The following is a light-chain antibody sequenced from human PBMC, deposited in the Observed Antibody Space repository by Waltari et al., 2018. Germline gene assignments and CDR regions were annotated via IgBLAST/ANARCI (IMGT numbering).Light chain of an antibody. CDR3: CSYAGSYTPWV. V-gene: IGLV2-11*01. J-gene: IGLJ3*02. CDR2: DVS. CDR1: SSDVGGYNY. Sequence: QSALTQPRSVSGSPGQSVTISCTGTSSDVGGYNYVSWYQQSPGKAPKLMIYDVSKRPSGVPDRFSGSKSGNTASLTISGLQAEDEVDYYCCSYAGSYTPWVFGGGTKLTVL.